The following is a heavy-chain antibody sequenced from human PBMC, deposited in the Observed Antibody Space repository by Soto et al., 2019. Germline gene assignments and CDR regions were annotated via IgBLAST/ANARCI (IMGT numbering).Heavy chain of an antibody. D-gene: IGHD3-16*01. CDR2: IYSGGST. Sequence: EVQLVESGGGLIQPGGSLRLSCAASGFTVTSNHMSWTRQAPGKGLEWVSVIYSGGSTNYAGSVKGRFTISRDISKNTVYLQMDSLRADDSAGYYCARTGGGVGGYWGQGTLVTVSP. J-gene: IGHJ4*02. CDR3: ARTGGGVGGY. CDR1: GFTVTSNH. V-gene: IGHV3-53*01.